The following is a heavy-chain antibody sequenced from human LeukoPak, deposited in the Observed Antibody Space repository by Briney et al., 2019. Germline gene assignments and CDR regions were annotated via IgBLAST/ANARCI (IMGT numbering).Heavy chain of an antibody. D-gene: IGHD2-15*01. CDR1: GFTFSTYS. Sequence: GGSLRLSCAASGFTFSTYSMQWVRQAPGKGLEWVAIISSDERNIFYGDSVKGRFTISRDNSKNAVYLQMNSLASEDTAVYYCARDETGYCSGGSCYSHDYWGQGTLVTVSS. V-gene: IGHV3-30*03. CDR3: ARDETGYCSGGSCYSHDY. CDR2: ISSDERNI. J-gene: IGHJ4*02.